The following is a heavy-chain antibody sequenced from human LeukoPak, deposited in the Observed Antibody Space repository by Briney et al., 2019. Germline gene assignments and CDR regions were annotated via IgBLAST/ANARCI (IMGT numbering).Heavy chain of an antibody. D-gene: IGHD6-19*01. CDR3: ARDGCPEGCYFDY. J-gene: IGHJ4*02. CDR1: GGTFSSYA. CDR2: IIPIFGTA. Sequence: SVKVSCKASGGTFSSYAISWVRQAPGEGLEWRGGIIPIFGTANYAQKFQGRVTITTDESTSTAYMELSSMRSEDTAVYYCARDGCPEGCYFDYWGQGTLVTVSS. V-gene: IGHV1-69*05.